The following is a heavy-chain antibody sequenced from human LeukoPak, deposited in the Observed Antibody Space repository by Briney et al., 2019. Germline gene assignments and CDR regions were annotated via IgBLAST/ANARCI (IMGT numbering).Heavy chain of an antibody. V-gene: IGHV4-4*07. CDR2: IYTSGST. J-gene: IGHJ5*02. CDR1: GGSISSYY. Sequence: SETLSLTCTVSGGSISSYYWSWIRQPAWKGLEWIGRIYTSGSTNYNPSLKSRVTMSVDTSKNQFSLKLSSVTAADTAVYYCAREPNCTNGVCSKLDPWGQGTLVTVSS. CDR3: AREPNCTNGVCSKLDP. D-gene: IGHD2-8*01.